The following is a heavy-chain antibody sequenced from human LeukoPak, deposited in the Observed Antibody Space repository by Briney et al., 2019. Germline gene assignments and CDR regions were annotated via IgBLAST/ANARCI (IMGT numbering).Heavy chain of an antibody. CDR1: GYSFTSYG. V-gene: IGHV1-18*01. Sequence: ASVKVSCKASGYSFTSYGISWVRQAPGQGLEWMGWISAYSSNTNSAQKVQGRVTVTTDTSASTAYMELRSLRSDDTAMYYCARDRAAAAGARSFGYYGMGVWGQGTTVTVSS. D-gene: IGHD6-13*01. J-gene: IGHJ6*02. CDR3: ARDRAAAAGARSFGYYGMGV. CDR2: ISAYSSNT.